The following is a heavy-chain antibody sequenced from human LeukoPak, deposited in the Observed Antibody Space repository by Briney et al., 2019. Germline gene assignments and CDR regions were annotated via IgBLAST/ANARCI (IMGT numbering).Heavy chain of an antibody. J-gene: IGHJ4*02. CDR3: AKHRSSRGYFDY. Sequence: GGSLRLSCAASGFTFSSYAMSWVRQAPGKGLEWVSAISGSGGSTYYADSVKGRFTISRDNSKNTLYLQMNSLRAEDTAVYHCAKHRSSRGYFDYWGQGTLVTVSS. CDR1: GFTFSSYA. D-gene: IGHD2-2*01. CDR2: ISGSGGST. V-gene: IGHV3-23*01.